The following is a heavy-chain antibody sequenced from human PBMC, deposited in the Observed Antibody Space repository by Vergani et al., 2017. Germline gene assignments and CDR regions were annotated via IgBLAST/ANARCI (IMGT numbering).Heavy chain of an antibody. V-gene: IGHV1-69*01. CDR3: ARDRWGSGSYYSDY. CDR2: IIPIFGTA. D-gene: IGHD3-10*01. Sequence: QVQLVQSGAEVKKPGSSVKVSCKASGGTFSSYAISWVRQAPGQGLEWMGGIIPIFGTANYAQKFQGRVTITADESTSTAYMELNSLRAEDTAVYYCARDRWGSGSYYSDYWGQGTLVTVSS. CDR1: GGTFSSYA. J-gene: IGHJ4*02.